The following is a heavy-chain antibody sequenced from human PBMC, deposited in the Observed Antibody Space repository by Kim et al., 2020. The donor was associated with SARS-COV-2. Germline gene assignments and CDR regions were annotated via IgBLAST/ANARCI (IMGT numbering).Heavy chain of an antibody. CDR1: GGSISSSSYY. D-gene: IGHD3-9*01. J-gene: IGHJ1*01. CDR2: IYYSGST. CDR3: ARGAEESAARRYYDILTGYYTPEYFQH. Sequence: SETLSLTCTVSGGSISSSSYYWGWIRQPPGKGLEWIGSIYYSGSTYYNPSLKSRVTISVDTSKNQFSLKLSSVTAADTAVYYCARGAEESAARRYYDILTGYYTPEYFQHWGQGTLVTVSS. V-gene: IGHV4-39*07.